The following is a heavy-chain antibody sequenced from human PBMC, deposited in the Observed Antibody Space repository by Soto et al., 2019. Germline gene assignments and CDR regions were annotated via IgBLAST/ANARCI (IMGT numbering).Heavy chain of an antibody. CDR2: IYWEDDK. J-gene: IGHJ4*02. Sequence: QITLKESGPTLVKPTQTLTLTCTFSGFSLSSTRMAVGWIRQPPGKALEWLALIYWEDDKRYSPFLKSRLTITKDTSKNQVVLTMSHMDPVDTARYYCAHIVVAGLGYYFDYWGQGTLVTVSS. CDR1: GFSLSSTRMA. V-gene: IGHV2-5*02. D-gene: IGHD6-19*01. CDR3: AHIVVAGLGYYFDY.